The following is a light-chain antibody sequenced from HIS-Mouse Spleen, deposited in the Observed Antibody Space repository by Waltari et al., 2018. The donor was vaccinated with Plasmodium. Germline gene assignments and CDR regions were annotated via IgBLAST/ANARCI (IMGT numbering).Light chain of an antibody. CDR1: QSVSSY. V-gene: IGKV3-11*01. J-gene: IGKJ2*01. CDR2: NAS. CDR3: QKRSNWYT. Sequence: EIVLTQSPATLSLSPGERATLSCRASQSVSSYLAWYHQKPGQAPSLLIDNASRRATGITARFSGSGSGTDFTLTISRLEPEDVAVYYCQKRSNWYTFGQGTKLEIK.